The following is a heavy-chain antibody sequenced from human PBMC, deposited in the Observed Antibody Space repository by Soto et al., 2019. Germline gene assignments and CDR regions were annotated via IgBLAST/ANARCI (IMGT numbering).Heavy chain of an antibody. J-gene: IGHJ5*02. CDR1: GGSISSSSYY. D-gene: IGHD3-16*01. CDR3: ERLGDGFSDGGWFDP. CDR2: IYYSGST. V-gene: IGHV4-39*01. Sequence: QLQLQESGPGLVKPSETLSLTCTVSGGSISSSSYYWGWIRQPPGKGLEWIGSIYYSGSTYYNPSPQRRVPISVDTSKNQLSPKLSPVTAAGTAVYYFERLGDGFSDGGWFDPWGQGTLVTVSS.